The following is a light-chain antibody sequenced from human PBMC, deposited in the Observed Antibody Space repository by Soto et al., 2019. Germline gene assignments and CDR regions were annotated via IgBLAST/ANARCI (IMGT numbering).Light chain of an antibody. V-gene: IGLV2-14*03. CDR1: RSDVAEYKY. CDR3: SAYTTSIALYV. Sequence: ARAEPASVSGSSGQSIPLSCPATRSDVAEYKYVSWYQQHPGRAPKLIIYDVSNRPSGVSNRFSGSKSGSTASLTISGLQAEDEADYYCSAYTTSIALYVFGAGTKVTVL. J-gene: IGLJ1*01. CDR2: DVS.